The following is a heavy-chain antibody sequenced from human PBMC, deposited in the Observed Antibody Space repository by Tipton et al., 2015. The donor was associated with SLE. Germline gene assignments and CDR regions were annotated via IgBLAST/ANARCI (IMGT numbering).Heavy chain of an antibody. CDR1: GESINNYY. CDR3: ARQRGYNYGLYNWFDP. Sequence: TLSLTCSVSGESINNYYWSWIRQPAGEGLEWIGRIYVNGYTNYNPSLESRVTMSLDTSKNQFSLKLNSVTAADTAVYYCARQRGYNYGLYNWFDPWGQGTLVTVSS. V-gene: IGHV4-4*07. D-gene: IGHD3/OR15-3a*01. J-gene: IGHJ5*02. CDR2: IYVNGYT.